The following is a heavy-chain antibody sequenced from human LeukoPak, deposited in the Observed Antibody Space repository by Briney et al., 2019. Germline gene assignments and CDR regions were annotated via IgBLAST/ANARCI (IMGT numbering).Heavy chain of an antibody. Sequence: ASVKVSCKASGHTFTSYDINWVRQATGQGLEWMGWMNPNSGNTGYAQKFQGRVTMTRNTSISTAYMELSSLRSEDTAVYYCARGPACTFGSGSNWFEPWGQGTLVTVSS. D-gene: IGHD3-10*01. J-gene: IGHJ5*02. V-gene: IGHV1-8*01. CDR2: MNPNSGNT. CDR1: GHTFTSYD. CDR3: ARGPACTFGSGSNWFEP.